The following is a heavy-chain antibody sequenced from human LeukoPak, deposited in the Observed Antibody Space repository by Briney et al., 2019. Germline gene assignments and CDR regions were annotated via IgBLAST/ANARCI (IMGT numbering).Heavy chain of an antibody. D-gene: IGHD1-26*01. CDR3: AKPTRGSGSFLIDF. CDR1: GFTFSSYG. J-gene: IGHJ4*02. Sequence: LPGGSLRLSCAASGFTFSSYGMHWARQAPGKGLEWVAVIWNDGSDKYYADSVKGRFTISRDNSKNTLYLQMNSLRAEDTAVYYCAKPTRGSGSFLIDFWGQGTLVTVSS. CDR2: IWNDGSDK. V-gene: IGHV3-33*06.